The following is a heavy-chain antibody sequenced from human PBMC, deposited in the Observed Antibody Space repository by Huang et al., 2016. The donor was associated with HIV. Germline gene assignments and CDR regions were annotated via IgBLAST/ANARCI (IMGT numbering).Heavy chain of an antibody. V-gene: IGHV1-69*13. CDR3: ARGVFDGVWSGDLLPHFYYMDV. Sequence: QVQLVQSGAEMKKPGSSVKVSCTAPGGTFSSYGISWVRQAPGQGLEWVGGIVPSFRRTDYAQKFQGRLTITADESTGTAYMELSSLRSQDSAIYFCARGVFDGVWSGDLLPHFYYMDVWGKGTTVTVSS. J-gene: IGHJ6*03. CDR2: IVPSFRRT. CDR1: GGTFSSYG. D-gene: IGHD3-10*01.